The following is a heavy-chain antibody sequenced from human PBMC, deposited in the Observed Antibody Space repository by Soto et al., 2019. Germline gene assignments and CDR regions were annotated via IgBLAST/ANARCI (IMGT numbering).Heavy chain of an antibody. J-gene: IGHJ3*02. CDR2: TYYGSKWYN. CDR1: GDSVSSNSAA. V-gene: IGHV6-1*01. D-gene: IGHD3-16*01. Sequence: SQTLALTCAISGDSVSSNSAAWNWIRQSPSRGLEWLGRTYYGSKWYNDYAVFVKSRITXXXDXXXNXFXXXLXSVTPEDTAVYYCTRGGDIWGQGTMVTVSS. CDR3: TRGGDI.